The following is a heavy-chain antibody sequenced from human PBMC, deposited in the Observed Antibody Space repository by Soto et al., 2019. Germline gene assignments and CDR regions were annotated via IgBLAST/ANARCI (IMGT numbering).Heavy chain of an antibody. V-gene: IGHV3-21*01. Sequence: PGGSLRLSCAASGFTFSSYSMNWVRQAPGKGLEWVSSISSSSSYIYYADSVKGRFTISRDNAKNSLYLQMNSLRAEDTAVYYCASRVAYCGGDCYSDYWGQGTLVTVSS. J-gene: IGHJ4*02. CDR3: ASRVAYCGGDCYSDY. D-gene: IGHD2-21*02. CDR1: GFTFSSYS. CDR2: ISSSSSYI.